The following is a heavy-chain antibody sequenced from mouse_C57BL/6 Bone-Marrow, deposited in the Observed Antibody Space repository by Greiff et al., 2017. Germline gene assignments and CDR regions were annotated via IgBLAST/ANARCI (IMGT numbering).Heavy chain of an antibody. CDR1: GYTFTSYW. J-gene: IGHJ3*01. CDR3: SRGRYYYGSSRSWFAY. CDR2: IHPNSGST. D-gene: IGHD1-1*01. V-gene: IGHV1-64*01. Sequence: QVQLQQPGAELVKPGASVKLSCKASGYTFTSYWMNWVKQRPGQGLEWIGMIHPNSGSTNYNEKFKSKATLTVDKSSSTAYMQRSSLTSEVSAVYYCSRGRYYYGSSRSWFAYWGQGTLVTVSA.